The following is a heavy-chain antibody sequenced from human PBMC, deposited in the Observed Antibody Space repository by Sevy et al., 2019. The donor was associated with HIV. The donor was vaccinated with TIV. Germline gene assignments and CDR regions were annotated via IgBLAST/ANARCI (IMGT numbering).Heavy chain of an antibody. CDR1: GFTVSSNY. D-gene: IGHD3-22*01. Sequence: GGSLRLSCAASGFTVSSNYMSWVRQAPGKGLEWVSVIYSGGSTYYADSVKGRFTISRDNSKNTLYLQMNSLRAEETAVYYCAGSSGYYWAGDAFDIWGQGTMVTVSS. J-gene: IGHJ3*02. V-gene: IGHV3-53*01. CDR2: IYSGGST. CDR3: AGSSGYYWAGDAFDI.